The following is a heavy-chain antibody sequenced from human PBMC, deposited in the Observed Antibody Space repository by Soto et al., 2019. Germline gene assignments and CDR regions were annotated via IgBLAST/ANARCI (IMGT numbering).Heavy chain of an antibody. CDR1: EDTFRNYA. D-gene: IGHD3-22*01. CDR3: ASNKYDSSAYYYWYLGL. V-gene: IGHV1-69*06. J-gene: IGHJ2*01. CDR2: IIPIFGTA. Sequence: SVKVSCKASEDTFRNYAISWVRRAPGQGLEWMGGIIPIFGTANYAQKFQGRVTITADTSANTVYLELSSLRSEDTAVYYCASNKYDSSAYYYWYLGLWGRGTLVTVYS.